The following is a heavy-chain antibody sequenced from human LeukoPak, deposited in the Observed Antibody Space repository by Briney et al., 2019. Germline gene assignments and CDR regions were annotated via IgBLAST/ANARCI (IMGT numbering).Heavy chain of an antibody. CDR1: GFTFSSYE. V-gene: IGHV3-48*03. CDR3: ASSSWYALAY. Sequence: GGSLRLSCAASGFTFSSYEMNWVRQAPGKGLEGISYISSSGSTMYYADSVKGRFTISRDNAKNSLYLQMNSLRAEDTAIYYCASSSWYALAYWGQGTLVTVSS. CDR2: ISSSGSTM. J-gene: IGHJ4*02. D-gene: IGHD6-13*01.